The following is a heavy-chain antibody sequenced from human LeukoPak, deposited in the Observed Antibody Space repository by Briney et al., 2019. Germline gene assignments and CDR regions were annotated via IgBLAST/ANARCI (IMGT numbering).Heavy chain of an antibody. CDR3: ARDAWGGYCSSTSCLNWFDP. D-gene: IGHD2-2*01. CDR1: GGYISSYY. Sequence: PSETLSLTCTVSGGYISSYYWSWIRQPAGKGLEWIGRIYTSGSTNYNPSLKSRVTMSVDTSKNQFSLKLSSVTAADTAVYYCARDAWGGYCSSTSCLNWFDPWGQGTLVTVSS. CDR2: IYTSGST. J-gene: IGHJ5*02. V-gene: IGHV4-4*07.